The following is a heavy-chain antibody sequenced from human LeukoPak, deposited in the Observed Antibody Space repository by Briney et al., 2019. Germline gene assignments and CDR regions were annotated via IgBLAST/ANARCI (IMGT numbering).Heavy chain of an antibody. CDR3: AKDYDDKFDY. Sequence: PGGSLRLSCAASGFTLRRYGMDWGGQAQGRGVEWVAFIRYDGSNKYYAVSLTCPFTISRDNSNNTLYLQMTSLRADDTALYYCAKDYDDKFDYWGQGTLVTVSS. D-gene: IGHD3-9*01. CDR2: IRYDGSNK. J-gene: IGHJ4*02. CDR1: GFTLRRYG. V-gene: IGHV3-30*02.